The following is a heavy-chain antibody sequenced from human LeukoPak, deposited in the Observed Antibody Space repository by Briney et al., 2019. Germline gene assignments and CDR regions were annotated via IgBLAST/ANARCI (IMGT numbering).Heavy chain of an antibody. CDR1: GFSFSVNW. Sequence: GGSLRLSCAASGFSFSVNWMSWVRQAPGKGPEWVASMKKDESEKYYVDSVSGRFTISRDNAKNSLYLQMNSLRVEDTAVYYCAKEGYWGRGTLVTVSS. V-gene: IGHV3-7*01. CDR3: AKEGY. J-gene: IGHJ4*02. CDR2: MKKDESEK.